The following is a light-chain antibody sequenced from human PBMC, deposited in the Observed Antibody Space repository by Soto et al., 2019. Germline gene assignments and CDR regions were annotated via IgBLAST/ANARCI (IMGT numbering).Light chain of an antibody. J-gene: IGLJ2*01. V-gene: IGLV3-21*04. CDR1: NIGSKS. CDR3: QVWDSSSDHFV. CDR2: YDS. Sequence: SYELTQPPSVSVAPGKTARITCGGTNIGSKSVHWYQQKPGQAPVLVIYYDSDRPSGIPERFSGSNSGNTATLTISRVEAGDEADYYCQVWDSSSDHFVFGGGTQLTVL.